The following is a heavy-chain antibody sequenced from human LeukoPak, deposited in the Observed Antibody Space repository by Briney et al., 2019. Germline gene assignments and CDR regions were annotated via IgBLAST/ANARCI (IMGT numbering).Heavy chain of an antibody. J-gene: IGHJ4*02. V-gene: IGHV4-4*02. Sequence: PSETLSLTCAVSGGSISSSNWWSWVRQPPGKGLEWIGEIYHSGSTNYNPSLKSRVTISVDKSKNQFSLKLSSVTAADTAVYYCASALVTATLYYFDYWGQGTLVTVSS. CDR2: IYHSGST. CDR3: ASALVTATLYYFDY. D-gene: IGHD2-21*02. CDR1: GGSISSSNW.